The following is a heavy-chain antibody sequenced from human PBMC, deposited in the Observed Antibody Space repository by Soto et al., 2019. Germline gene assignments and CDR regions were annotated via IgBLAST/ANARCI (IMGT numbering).Heavy chain of an antibody. Sequence: ASVKVSCKASGGTLSSYASSWVRQAPGQGLEWMRGIIASNGNTKYSQKFQGRVTITGDTSASTAYMELSSLRSEDTAVYYCARDPVYCSSTSCYETYYYYYMDVWGKGTTVTVSS. CDR3: ARDPVYCSSTSCYETYYYYYMDV. V-gene: IGHV1-3*01. D-gene: IGHD2-2*01. CDR2: IIASNGNT. J-gene: IGHJ6*03. CDR1: GGTLSSYA.